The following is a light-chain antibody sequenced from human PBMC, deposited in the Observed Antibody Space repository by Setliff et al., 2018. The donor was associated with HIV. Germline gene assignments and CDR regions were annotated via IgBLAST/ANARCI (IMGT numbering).Light chain of an antibody. J-gene: IGLJ2*01. CDR2: DDS. Sequence: ELTQPPSVSVAPGKTARITCGGNNLGSKSVHWYQQKAGQAPVLVVYDDSDRPSGIPERFSGSISGNTATLTITRVEAGDEADYYCQVWDSNTDHVVFGGGTKVTVL. CDR3: QVWDSNTDHVV. V-gene: IGLV3-21*03. CDR1: NLGSKS.